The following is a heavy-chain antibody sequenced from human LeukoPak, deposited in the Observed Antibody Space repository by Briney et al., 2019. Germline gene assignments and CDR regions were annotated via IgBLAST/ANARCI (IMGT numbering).Heavy chain of an antibody. D-gene: IGHD1-26*01. J-gene: IGHJ4*02. V-gene: IGHV3-23*01. CDR1: GFTFSSYA. CDR3: AKDPVSISGSYSWY. Sequence: GGSLRLSCAASGFTFSSYAVSWVRQAPGKGLEWVSAISGSGGSTYYADSVKGRFTISRDNSKNTLYLQMNSLRAEDTAVYYCAKDPVSISGSYSWYWGQGTLVTVSS. CDR2: ISGSGGST.